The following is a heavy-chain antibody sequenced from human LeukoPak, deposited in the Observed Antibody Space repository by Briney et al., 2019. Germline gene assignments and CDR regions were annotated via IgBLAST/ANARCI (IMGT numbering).Heavy chain of an antibody. Sequence: GGSLRLSCAASGFTFSNYNMNWVRQAPGKGLEWVSSITSTSSYMYYADSVKGRFTISRDSAKNSLYLQMNSLRAEDTAVYYCARDCGGDCYLDYWGQGTLVTVSS. CDR1: GFTFSNYN. V-gene: IGHV3-21*06. D-gene: IGHD2-21*02. CDR2: ITSTSSYM. J-gene: IGHJ4*02. CDR3: ARDCGGDCYLDY.